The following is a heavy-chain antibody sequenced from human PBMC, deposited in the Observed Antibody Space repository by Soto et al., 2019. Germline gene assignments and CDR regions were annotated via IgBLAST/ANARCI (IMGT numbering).Heavy chain of an antibody. CDR2: LSGNNGNT. J-gene: IGHJ6*02. CDR3: SWLIMVGGWFDPNYYHGMDL. V-gene: IGHV1-18*01. CDR1: GYTFSNYG. D-gene: IGHD6-19*01. Sequence: QVQLVQSGAEVKKPGASVTVSCKTSGYTFSNYGINWVRQAPGQGLEWMGWLSGNNGNTNYAQTVQVRVTMTTDTATGTVYMELWGLKSDDTATYYCSWLIMVGGWFDPNYYHGMDLWGHATTFTVSS.